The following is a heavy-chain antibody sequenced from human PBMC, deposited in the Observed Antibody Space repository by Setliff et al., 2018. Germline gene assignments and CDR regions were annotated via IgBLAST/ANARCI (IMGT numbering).Heavy chain of an antibody. D-gene: IGHD3-9*01. V-gene: IGHV1-2*02. CDR2: INPNSGGR. CDR3: AGPFDVGPYPRPIDGLDL. Sequence: ASVKVSCKASGYIFRDYYIHWVRQAPGQGLEWMGWINPNSGGRKYAEAFQGRVTLTGDTSIRTAFMELSGLTTDDTAVYYCAGPFDVGPYPRPIDGLDLWGQGTRVTVS. CDR1: GYIFRDYY. J-gene: IGHJ3*01.